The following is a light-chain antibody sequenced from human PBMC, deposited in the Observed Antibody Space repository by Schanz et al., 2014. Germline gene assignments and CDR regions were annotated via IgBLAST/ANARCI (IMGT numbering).Light chain of an antibody. CDR3: QQYGSS. Sequence: EIVLTQSPDTLSLSPGERATLSCRASQSVDKSLAWYQQRPGQAPRLLIYGASTRATGVAARISGGGSGTDFTLTISRLEPEDFAVYYCQQYGSSFGQGTKVEIK. V-gene: IGKV3-20*01. CDR1: QSVDKS. J-gene: IGKJ1*01. CDR2: GAS.